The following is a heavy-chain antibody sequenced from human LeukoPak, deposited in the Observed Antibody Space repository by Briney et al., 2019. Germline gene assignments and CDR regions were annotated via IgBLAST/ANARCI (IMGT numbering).Heavy chain of an antibody. J-gene: IGHJ5*02. CDR1: GGSISSGGYY. CDR2: IYYSGST. Sequence: KPSESLSLTCTVSGGSISSGGYYWSWIRQHPGKGLQWIGYIYYSGSTYYNPSLKSRVTISADTSKNQFSLKLSSVTAADTAVYYCARATYDFWSGYYHWFDPWGQGTLVTVSS. D-gene: IGHD3-3*01. CDR3: ARATYDFWSGYYHWFDP. V-gene: IGHV4-31*03.